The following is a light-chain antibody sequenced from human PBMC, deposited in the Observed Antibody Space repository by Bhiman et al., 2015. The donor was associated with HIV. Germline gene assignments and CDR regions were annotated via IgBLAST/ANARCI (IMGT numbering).Light chain of an antibody. CDR1: FGSVSTSYY. V-gene: IGLV8-61*01. CDR3: VLYMGGGIWV. J-gene: IGLJ3*02. CDR2: STN. Sequence: QTVVTQEPSFSVSPGGTVTLTCGLSFGSVSTSYYPSWYQQTPGQPPRTLIYSTNTRSSGVPDRFSGSIVGNKAALTITGAQADDESDYYCVLYMGGGIWVFGGGTKLTVL.